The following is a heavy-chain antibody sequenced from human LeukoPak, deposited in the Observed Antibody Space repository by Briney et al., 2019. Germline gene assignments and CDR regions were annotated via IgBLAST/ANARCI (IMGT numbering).Heavy chain of an antibody. V-gene: IGHV3-21*01. Sequence: GGSLRLSCAASGFTFSSYSMNWVRQAPGKGLEWVSSISSSSYIYYADSVKGRFTISRDNAKNSLYLQMNSLRAEDTAVYYCARDGVNYYDSSGYDYWGQGTLVTVSS. J-gene: IGHJ4*02. CDR1: GFTFSSYS. CDR3: ARDGVNYYDSSGYDY. CDR2: ISSSSYI. D-gene: IGHD3-22*01.